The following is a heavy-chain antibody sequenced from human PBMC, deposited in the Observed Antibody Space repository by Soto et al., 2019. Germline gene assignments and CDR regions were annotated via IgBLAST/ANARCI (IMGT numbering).Heavy chain of an antibody. CDR3: AGEGDRSGYSPAYSLDY. CDR2: INHRRST. D-gene: IGHD3-22*01. CDR1: GGSFSGYY. V-gene: IGHV4-34*01. Sequence: QVQLQQWGAGLLKPSETLSLTCAVYGGSFSGYYWSWIRQPPGKGLEWIGEINHRRSTNYNPPLKRRGAIAVDRSKNQVPLKLSWVTAADTAVYYWAGEGDRSGYSPAYSLDYWGQGTLVTVSS. J-gene: IGHJ4*02.